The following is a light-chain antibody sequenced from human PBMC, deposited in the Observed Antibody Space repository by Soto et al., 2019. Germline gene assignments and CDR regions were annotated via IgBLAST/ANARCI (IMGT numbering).Light chain of an antibody. Sequence: DVQMTQSPSSLSASVGDRVTITCRASQGIRNYVAWYQQKPGKAPKLLISGASTLQSGVPSRFSGSGSGTDFTLTISSLQPEDFATYYCQHYSTVWAFGQGTKVDIK. CDR3: QHYSTVWA. V-gene: IGKV1-27*01. CDR2: GAS. J-gene: IGKJ1*01. CDR1: QGIRNY.